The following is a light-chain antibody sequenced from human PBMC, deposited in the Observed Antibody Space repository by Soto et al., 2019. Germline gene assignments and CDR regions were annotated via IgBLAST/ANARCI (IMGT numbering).Light chain of an antibody. J-gene: IGKJ5*01. V-gene: IGKV3-15*01. CDR2: GAS. CDR3: QQYDNWPIT. Sequence: ERVMTQSPATLSVSPGERATLSCRASQSVSSNLAWYQQKPGQAPRLFIYGASTRATAIPPKFSGSGSGTEFTLTISSLKSEDFAVYYCQQYDNWPITLGQGTRLEIK. CDR1: QSVSSN.